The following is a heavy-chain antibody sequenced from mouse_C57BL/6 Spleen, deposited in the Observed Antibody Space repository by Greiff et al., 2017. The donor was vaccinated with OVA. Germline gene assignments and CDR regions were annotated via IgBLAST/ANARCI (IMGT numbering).Heavy chain of an antibody. CDR2: IDPSDSYT. D-gene: IGHD1-1*02. CDR3: ARVVDHWYFEV. CDR1: GYTFTSYW. Sequence: QVQLQQPGAELVKPGASVKLSCKASGYTFTSYWMQWVKQRPGQGLEWIGEIDPSDSYTNYNQKFKGKATLTVDTSSSTAYMQLSSLTSEDSAVYYCARVVDHWYFEVWGTGTTVTVSS. J-gene: IGHJ1*03. V-gene: IGHV1-50*01.